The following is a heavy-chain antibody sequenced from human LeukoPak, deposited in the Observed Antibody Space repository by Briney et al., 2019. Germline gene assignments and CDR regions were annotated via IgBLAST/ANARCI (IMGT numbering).Heavy chain of an antibody. CDR1: GVSISSYY. CDR2: IYYSGST. V-gene: IGHV4-59*01. Sequence: PSETLSLTCTVSGVSISSYYWSWIRQPPGKGLEWIGYIYYSGSTNYNPSLKSRVTISVDTSKNQFSLKLSSVTAADTAVYYCARSTPRYSSSWCAGMDVWGQGTTVTVSS. J-gene: IGHJ6*02. CDR3: ARSTPRYSSSWCAGMDV. D-gene: IGHD6-13*01.